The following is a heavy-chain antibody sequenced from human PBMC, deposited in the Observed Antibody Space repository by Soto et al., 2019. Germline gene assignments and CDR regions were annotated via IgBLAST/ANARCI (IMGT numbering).Heavy chain of an antibody. CDR1: GYSFTSYW. Sequence: GESLRISCKVSGYSFTSYWIVWVLQMPGKGLECTGIIYPGDSDTRYSPSFQGQVTISADMSISTAYLQWSSLKASDTAMYYCARLYYYDSSGYYNPAAGYYFDYWGQGTMVTVSS. CDR2: IYPGDSDT. CDR3: ARLYYYDSSGYYNPAAGYYFDY. V-gene: IGHV5-51*01. J-gene: IGHJ4*02. D-gene: IGHD3-22*01.